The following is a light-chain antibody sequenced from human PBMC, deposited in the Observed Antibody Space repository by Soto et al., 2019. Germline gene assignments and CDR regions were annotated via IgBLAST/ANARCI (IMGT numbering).Light chain of an antibody. CDR3: SSYTSSSTLYV. J-gene: IGLJ1*01. CDR1: SSDVGGYNY. Sequence: QSVLTQPASVSGSPGQSITMSCTGTSSDVGGYNYVSWYQQHPGKAPKLMIYGVSNRPSGVANRFSGSKSGNTASLTISGLPAEDEADYYCSSYTSSSTLYVFGTGTKLTVL. CDR2: GVS. V-gene: IGLV2-14*01.